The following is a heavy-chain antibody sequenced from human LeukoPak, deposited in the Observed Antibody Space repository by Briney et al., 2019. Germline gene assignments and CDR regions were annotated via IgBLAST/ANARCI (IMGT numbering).Heavy chain of an antibody. J-gene: IGHJ6*02. CDR2: ISYDGSNK. D-gene: IGHD6-13*01. V-gene: IGHV3-30*18. CDR3: AKDLGQGDSSSWYGYYYYYGMDV. Sequence: GGSLRLSCAASGFTFSSYGMHWVRQAPGNGLEWVAVISYDGSNKYYADSVKGRFTISRDNSKNTLYLQMNSLRAEDTAVYYCAKDLGQGDSSSWYGYYYYYGMDVWGQGTTVTVSS. CDR1: GFTFSSYG.